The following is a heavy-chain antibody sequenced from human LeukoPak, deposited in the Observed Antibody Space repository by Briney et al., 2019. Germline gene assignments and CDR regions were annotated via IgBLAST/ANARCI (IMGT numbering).Heavy chain of an antibody. CDR2: IYYSGST. Sequence: SETLSLTSTVSGGSISSYYWSWIRQPPGKGLEWIGYIYYSGSTNYNPSLKSRVIISVDTSKNQFSLKLSSVTAADTAVYYCARGSQGVWFGESYYYYGMDVWGQGTTVTVSS. CDR1: GGSISSYY. J-gene: IGHJ6*02. D-gene: IGHD3-10*01. V-gene: IGHV4-59*01. CDR3: ARGSQGVWFGESYYYYGMDV.